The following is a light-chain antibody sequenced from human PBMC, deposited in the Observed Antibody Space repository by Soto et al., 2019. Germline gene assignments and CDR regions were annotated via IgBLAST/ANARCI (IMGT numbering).Light chain of an antibody. CDR1: QSVITN. CDR2: DAS. V-gene: IGKV3-15*01. CDR3: QQYNNWPST. Sequence: EILLTQSPGTLSLSPGERATLSCRASQSVITNLAWYQQKSGQAPRLLIYDASTRATDIPARFSGSGSGTEFTLTISNLQSEDFVVYYCQQYNNWPSTFGQGTKVDIK. J-gene: IGKJ1*01.